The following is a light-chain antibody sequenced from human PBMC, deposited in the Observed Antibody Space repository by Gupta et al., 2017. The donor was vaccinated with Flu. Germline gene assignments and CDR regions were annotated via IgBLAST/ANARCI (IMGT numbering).Light chain of an antibody. V-gene: IGKV1-27*01. Sequence: IQMTQSPSSLSASIGDRVTITCRASQGINNFLAWYQQKPGKVPKLLIYGASTLQSGVPSRFSGSRSGTEFTLPIRGLHPEDASSYYCQKEISAPGTFGHGTTVDIK. CDR2: GAS. CDR1: QGINNF. CDR3: QKEISAPGT. J-gene: IGKJ3*01.